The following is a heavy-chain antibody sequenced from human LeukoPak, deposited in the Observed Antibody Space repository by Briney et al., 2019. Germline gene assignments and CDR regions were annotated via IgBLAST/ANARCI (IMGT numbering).Heavy chain of an antibody. V-gene: IGHV4-38-2*01. CDR3: ARVLGAGTLFPFDH. J-gene: IGHJ4*02. CDR2: IYHSGST. D-gene: IGHD6-19*01. Sequence: PSETLSLTCAVSGYSISSGYYWGWIRPPPGKGVEWIGSIYHSGSTYYNPSLKSRVTISVDTSKNQFSLKLSSVTSADTAVYYCARVLGAGTLFPFDHWGQGTLVTVSS. CDR1: GYSISSGYY.